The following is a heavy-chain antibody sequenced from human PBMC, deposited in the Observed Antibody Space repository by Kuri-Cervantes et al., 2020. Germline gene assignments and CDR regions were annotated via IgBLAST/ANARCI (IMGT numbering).Heavy chain of an antibody. J-gene: IGHJ4*02. D-gene: IGHD1-26*01. CDR1: GFTFSSYA. Sequence: GGSLRLSCAASGFTFSSYAMHWVRQAPGKGLEWVAVISYDGSNKYYADSVEGRFTISRDNAKNSLYLQMNSLRAEDTAVHYCARGYGSYAPFDYWGQGTLVTVSS. CDR2: ISYDGSNK. V-gene: IGHV3-30-3*01. CDR3: ARGYGSYAPFDY.